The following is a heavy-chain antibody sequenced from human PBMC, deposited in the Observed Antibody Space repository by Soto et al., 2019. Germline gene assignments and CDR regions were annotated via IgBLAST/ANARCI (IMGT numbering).Heavy chain of an antibody. Sequence: SVKVSCKASGGTLSSYAISWVRQAPGQGLEWMGGIIPIFGTANYAQKFQGRVTITADKSTSTAYMELSSLRSEDTAVYYCARASGYDPPSYSFHYRGQAPLVTVSS. J-gene: IGHJ4*02. CDR1: GGTLSSYA. D-gene: IGHD5-12*01. CDR3: ARASGYDPPSYSFHY. V-gene: IGHV1-69*06. CDR2: IIPIFGTA.